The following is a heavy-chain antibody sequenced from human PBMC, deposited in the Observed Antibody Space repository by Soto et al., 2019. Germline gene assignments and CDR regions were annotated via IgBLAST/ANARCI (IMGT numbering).Heavy chain of an antibody. Sequence: EVQLLESGGGLVQPGGSLRLSCAASGFTFSSYAMSWVRQAPGKGLEWVSAISGSGGSTYYADSVKGRFIISRDNAKNTLYLQMNSLRAEDTAVYNCAKDRYSSGAGWFDPWGQGTLVTVSS. J-gene: IGHJ5*02. CDR1: GFTFSSYA. D-gene: IGHD6-19*01. CDR2: ISGSGGST. V-gene: IGHV3-23*01. CDR3: AKDRYSSGAGWFDP.